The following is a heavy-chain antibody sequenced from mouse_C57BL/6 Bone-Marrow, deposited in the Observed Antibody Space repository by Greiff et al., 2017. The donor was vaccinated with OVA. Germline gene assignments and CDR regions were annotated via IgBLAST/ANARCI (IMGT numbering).Heavy chain of an antibody. CDR3: ARRGLYDGYYDY. Sequence: QVQLQQPGAEPVMPGASVKLSCKASGYTFTSYWMHWVKQRPGQGLAWIGEIDPSDSYTNYNQKFKGKSTLTVDKSSSTAYMQLSSLTSEDSAVYYCARRGLYDGYYDYGGQGTTLTVSS. D-gene: IGHD2-3*01. J-gene: IGHJ2*01. CDR1: GYTFTSYW. CDR2: IDPSDSYT. V-gene: IGHV1-69*01.